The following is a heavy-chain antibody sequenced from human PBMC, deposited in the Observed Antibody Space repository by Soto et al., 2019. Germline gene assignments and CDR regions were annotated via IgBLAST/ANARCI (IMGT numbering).Heavy chain of an antibody. V-gene: IGHV1-69*01. D-gene: IGHD3-16*01. CDR1: GGTFSRYA. J-gene: IGHJ4*02. Sequence: QVQLVQSGAEVKKPGSSVKVSCKASGGTFSRYAISWVRQAPGQGPEWMGGIIPSFGTANYAQKFQGRVTVTADEPTSTAHMELRSLTHEDTAVYHCARVDYDYIWGSYSHWGQGTLVTVSS. CDR2: IIPSFGTA. CDR3: ARVDYDYIWGSYSH.